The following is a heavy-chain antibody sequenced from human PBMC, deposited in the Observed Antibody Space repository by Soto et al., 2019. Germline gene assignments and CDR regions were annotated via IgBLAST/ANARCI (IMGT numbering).Heavy chain of an antibody. CDR2: IHPTGST. CDR1: GGSFSGYY. J-gene: IGHJ4*02. CDR3: ARGIDSYRGGNY. Sequence: PSETLSLTCAVSGGSFSGYYCSWIRQAPGKGLEWIGEIHPTGSTDSNPSLNGRLTISLETSKNQCSLKLNSVTAADTAVYYCARGIDSYRGGNYWGQGTHVTVSS. D-gene: IGHD3-16*01. V-gene: IGHV4-34*01.